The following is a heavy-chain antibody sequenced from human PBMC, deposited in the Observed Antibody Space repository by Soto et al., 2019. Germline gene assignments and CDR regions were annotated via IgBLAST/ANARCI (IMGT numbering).Heavy chain of an antibody. Sequence: ASVKVSCKASGYTFTGYYMHWVRQAPGQGLEWMGWINPNSGGTNYAQKFQGWVTMTRDTSISTAYMELSRLRSDDTAVYYCARDVGIVGATTSYYYYGMDVWGQGTTVTVS. J-gene: IGHJ6*02. CDR2: INPNSGGT. CDR3: ARDVGIVGATTSYYYYGMDV. D-gene: IGHD1-26*01. V-gene: IGHV1-2*04. CDR1: GYTFTGYY.